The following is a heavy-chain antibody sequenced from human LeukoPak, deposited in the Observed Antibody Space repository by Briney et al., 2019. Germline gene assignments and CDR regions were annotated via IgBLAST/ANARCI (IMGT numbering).Heavy chain of an antibody. J-gene: IGHJ1*01. CDR3: ARVITVYNVYEEVAEYFQY. V-gene: IGHV3-7*01. Sequence: PGGSLRLSCAASGFTFSSYWMSWVRQAPGKGLEWVANIKQDGSEKYYVDSVRGRFSISRDNSKNSLYLQMNSLRADDTAVYYCARVITVYNVYEEVAEYFQYWGQGTLVTVSS. D-gene: IGHD5/OR15-5a*01. CDR1: GFTFSSYW. CDR2: IKQDGSEK.